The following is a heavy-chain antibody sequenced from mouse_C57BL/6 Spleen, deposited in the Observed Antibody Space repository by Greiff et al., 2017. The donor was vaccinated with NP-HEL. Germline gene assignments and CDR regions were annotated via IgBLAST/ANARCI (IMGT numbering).Heavy chain of an antibody. V-gene: IGHV1-80*01. CDR3: ARRGKSYDYDGDWYFDV. D-gene: IGHD2-4*01. Sequence: QVQLQQSGAELVKPGASVKISCKASGYAFSSYWMNWVKQRPGKGLEWIGQIYPGDGDTNYNGKFKGKATLTADKSSSTAYMQLSSLTSEDSAVYFCARRGKSYDYDGDWYFDVWGTGTTVTVSS. CDR1: GYAFSSYW. J-gene: IGHJ1*03. CDR2: IYPGDGDT.